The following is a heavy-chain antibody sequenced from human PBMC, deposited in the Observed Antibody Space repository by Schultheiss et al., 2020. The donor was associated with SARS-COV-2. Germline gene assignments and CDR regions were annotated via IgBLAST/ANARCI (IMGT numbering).Heavy chain of an antibody. D-gene: IGHD5-18*01. CDR3: ARDFLIHSYGILSDY. V-gene: IGHV3-74*01. CDR2: IYGDGSDT. Sequence: GGSLRLSCVASGFTFGSYWMHWVCQAPGKGLVWVARIYGDGSDTTYAESVEGRFTVFRDNAKNTLYLQMNSLRAEDTAVYYCARDFLIHSYGILSDYWGQGTLVTVSS. CDR1: GFTFGSYW. J-gene: IGHJ4*02.